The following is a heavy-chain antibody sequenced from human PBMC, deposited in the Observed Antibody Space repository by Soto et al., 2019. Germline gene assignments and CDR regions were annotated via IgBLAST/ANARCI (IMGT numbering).Heavy chain of an antibody. Sequence: SETLSLTCAVAGGSIRRYDWSWIRQPPGKGLVGIGYIYYSGSTNYNPSLKSRVTISVDTSKNQFSLKLSSVTAADTAVYYCARVQGPYGDILYYYYYYMAVWCKGTTVPVSS. CDR2: IYYSGST. V-gene: IGHV4-59*01. CDR1: GGSIRRYD. J-gene: IGHJ6*03. CDR3: ARVQGPYGDILYYYYYYMAV. D-gene: IGHD4-17*01.